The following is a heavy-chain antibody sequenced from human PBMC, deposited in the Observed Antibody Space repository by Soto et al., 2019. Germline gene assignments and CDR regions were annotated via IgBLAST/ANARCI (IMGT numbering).Heavy chain of an antibody. J-gene: IGHJ4*02. CDR3: AKVEGRGYNYGYSDY. Sequence: EVQLLQSGGGLVQPGGSLRLSCVVSGFTFSGYAMSWVRQAPGMGLEWVSGIGGSGTASGYAESVKGRFTISRDNTKNTLYLQMTSLRDEDTAVYYCAKVEGRGYNYGYSDYWGRGTLVIVSS. D-gene: IGHD5-18*01. CDR2: IGGSGTAS. CDR1: GFTFSGYA. V-gene: IGHV3-23*01.